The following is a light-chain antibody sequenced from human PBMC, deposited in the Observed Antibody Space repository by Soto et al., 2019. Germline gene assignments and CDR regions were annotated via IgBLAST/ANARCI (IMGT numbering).Light chain of an antibody. J-gene: IGLJ2*01. CDR1: SDDVGGYNY. CDR2: EVT. Sequence: QSALTQPASVSGSPGQSITISCTGTSDDVGGYNYVSWYQQHSGKAPKLIIYEVTNRPSGVSNRFSGSKSGNTASLTVSGLQAEDEADYYCSSYAGSNNVIFGGGTKLTVL. CDR3: SSYAGSNNVI. V-gene: IGLV2-14*03.